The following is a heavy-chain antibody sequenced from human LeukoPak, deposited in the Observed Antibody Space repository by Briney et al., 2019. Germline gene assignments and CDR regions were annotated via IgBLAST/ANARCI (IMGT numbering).Heavy chain of an antibody. CDR1: GFTFTNYA. CDR2: ITGSDGTS. Sequence: PGTSLRLSCVASGFTFTNYAMSWVRQAPGKGLEWVSAITGSDGTSHYADSMKGRFTISRDNSKNTLYLQVNSQRADDTGVYYCAKWGDYDSWTGYYVPDYWGQGPLVSV. CDR3: AKWGDYDSWTGYYVPDY. J-gene: IGHJ4*02. D-gene: IGHD3-9*01. V-gene: IGHV3-23*01.